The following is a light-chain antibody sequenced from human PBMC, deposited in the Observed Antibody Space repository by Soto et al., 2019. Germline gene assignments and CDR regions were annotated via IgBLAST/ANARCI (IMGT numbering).Light chain of an antibody. CDR2: GAS. V-gene: IGKV3-15*01. CDR3: QQYNNWPGT. J-gene: IGKJ1*01. Sequence: EVVLTQSPDTLSLPPGERATLSCRASQSVSSNLAWYQQKPGQAPRLLIYGASTRATGIPARFSGSGSGTEFTLTISSLQSEDFAVYYCQQYNNWPGTFGQGTKVDMK. CDR1: QSVSSN.